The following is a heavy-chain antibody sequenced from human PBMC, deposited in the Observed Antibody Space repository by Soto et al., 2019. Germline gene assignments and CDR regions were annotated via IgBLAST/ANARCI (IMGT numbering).Heavy chain of an antibody. J-gene: IGHJ6*02. CDR3: ATKAGGNSVHYYYYGMDV. D-gene: IGHD2-15*01. CDR2: IYSGGST. CDR1: GFTVSSNY. V-gene: IGHV3-53*01. Sequence: EVQLVESGGGLIQPGGSLRLSCAASGFTVSSNYMSWVRQAPGKGLEWVSVIYSGGSTYYADSVKGRFTISRDNSKNTLYLQMNSLRAEDTAVYYCATKAGGNSVHYYYYGMDVWGQGTTVTVSS.